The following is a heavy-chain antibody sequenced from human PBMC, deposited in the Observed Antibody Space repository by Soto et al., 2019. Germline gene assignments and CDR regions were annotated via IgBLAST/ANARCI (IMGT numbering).Heavy chain of an antibody. Sequence: GGSLRLSCAVSGVTLTNVWMNWVRQAPGKGPEWVGRIKSKTDGGTTDYAAPVKGRFTISRDDSENTLYLQMNSLNTEDTAVYYCARAGPYGDYLNYWGQGTQVTVSS. CDR1: GVTLTNVW. V-gene: IGHV3-15*07. J-gene: IGHJ4*02. CDR2: IKSKTDGGTT. D-gene: IGHD4-17*01. CDR3: ARAGPYGDYLNY.